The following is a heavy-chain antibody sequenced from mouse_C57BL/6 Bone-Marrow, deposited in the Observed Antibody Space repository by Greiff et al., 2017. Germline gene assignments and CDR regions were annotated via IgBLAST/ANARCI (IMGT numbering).Heavy chain of an antibody. D-gene: IGHD1-1*01. V-gene: IGHV1-55*01. Sequence: QVQLQQPGAELVKPGASVKMSCKASGYTFTSYWITWVKQRPGQGLEWIGDIYPGSGSTNYNEKFKSKATLTVDTSSSTAYMQLSSLTSEDSAVYYCASVDYYGSSYEAWFAYWGQGTLVTVSA. CDR2: IYPGSGST. CDR1: GYTFTSYW. J-gene: IGHJ3*01. CDR3: ASVDYYGSSYEAWFAY.